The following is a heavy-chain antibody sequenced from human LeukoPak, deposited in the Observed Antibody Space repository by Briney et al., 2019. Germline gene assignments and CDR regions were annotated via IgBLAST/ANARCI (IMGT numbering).Heavy chain of an antibody. CDR1: GYTFTGYY. CDR3: ARDGHPYYDILTGSRPPDY. J-gene: IGHJ4*02. Sequence: ASVKVSCKASGYTFTGYYMHWVRQAPGQGLEWMGWINPNSGGTNYAQKFQGRVTMTRDTSISTACMELSRLRSDDTAVYYCARDGHPYYDILTGSRPPDYWGQGTLVTVSS. CDR2: INPNSGGT. D-gene: IGHD3-9*01. V-gene: IGHV1-2*02.